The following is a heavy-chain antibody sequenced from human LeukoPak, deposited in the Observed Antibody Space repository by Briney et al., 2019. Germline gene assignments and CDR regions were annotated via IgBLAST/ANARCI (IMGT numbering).Heavy chain of an antibody. CDR1: GFTFSSYW. D-gene: IGHD1-7*01. J-gene: IGHJ4*02. CDR3: ARDSQAGTTDY. CDR2: TKQDGSEK. V-gene: IGHV3-7*01. Sequence: GGSLRLSCAASGFTFSSYWMSWVRQAPGEGLEWVANTKQDGSEKYYVDSVKGRFTISRDNAKNSLSLQMNSLRAEDTAFYYCARDSQAGTTDYWGQGTLVTVSS.